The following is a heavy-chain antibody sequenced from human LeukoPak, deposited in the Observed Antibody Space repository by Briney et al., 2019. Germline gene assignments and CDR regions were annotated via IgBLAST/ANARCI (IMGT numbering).Heavy chain of an antibody. Sequence: PGGSLRLSCAASGFTFSSYSMNWVRQAPGKGLKWVSSISSSSSYIYYADSVKGRFTISRDNAKNSLYLQMNSLRAEDTAVYYCASNIAAAGVNWFDPWGQGTLVTVSS. CDR1: GFTFSSYS. D-gene: IGHD6-13*01. V-gene: IGHV3-21*01. CDR2: ISSSSSYI. J-gene: IGHJ5*02. CDR3: ASNIAAAGVNWFDP.